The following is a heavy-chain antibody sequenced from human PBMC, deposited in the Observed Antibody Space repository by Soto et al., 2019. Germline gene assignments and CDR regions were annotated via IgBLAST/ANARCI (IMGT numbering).Heavy chain of an antibody. V-gene: IGHV1-24*01. D-gene: IGHD4-17*01. CDR3: ATETYGDWFFDY. J-gene: IGHJ4*02. CDR2: FDPEDGET. Sequence: ASVKVSCMVAGYTLTELSMHWVRQAPGKGLEWMGGFDPEDGETIYAQKFQGRVTMTEDTSTDTAYMELSSLRSEDTAVYYCATETYGDWFFDYWGQGTLVTVSS. CDR1: GYTLTELS.